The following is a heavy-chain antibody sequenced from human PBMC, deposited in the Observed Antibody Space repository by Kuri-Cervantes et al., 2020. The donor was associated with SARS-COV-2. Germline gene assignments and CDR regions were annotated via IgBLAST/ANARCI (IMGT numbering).Heavy chain of an antibody. D-gene: IGHD2-8*01. CDR2: ISGSGSYI. V-gene: IGHV3-21*06. CDR1: GFTLRSYT. Sequence: GESLKISCIASGFTLRSYTMIWVRQAPGKAREWVSSISGSGSYIYYADSLKGRFSISRDTAKNSLSLYMNSLRGEDTAVYYCAREGLQNGLDAFDIWGQGTMVTVSS. J-gene: IGHJ3*02. CDR3: AREGLQNGLDAFDI.